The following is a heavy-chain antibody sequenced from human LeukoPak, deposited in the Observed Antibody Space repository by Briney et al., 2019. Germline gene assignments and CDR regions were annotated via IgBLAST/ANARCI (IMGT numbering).Heavy chain of an antibody. CDR2: ISSSGSTI. CDR1: GFPFSDYY. D-gene: IGHD3-22*01. J-gene: IGHJ4*02. V-gene: IGHV3-11*01. Sequence: GGSLRLSCAASGFPFSDYYMSWIRQAPGKGLEWVSYISSSGSTIYYADSVKGRFTISRDNAKNSLYLQMNSLRAEDTAVYYCASAPARFYYDSSGSDFRGQGTLVTVSS. CDR3: ASAPARFYYDSSGSDF.